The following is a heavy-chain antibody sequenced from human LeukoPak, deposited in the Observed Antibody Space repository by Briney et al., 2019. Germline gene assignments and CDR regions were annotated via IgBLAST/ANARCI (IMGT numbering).Heavy chain of an antibody. J-gene: IGHJ4*02. CDR1: GFTFSSYA. V-gene: IGHV3-23*01. CDR3: AREGGEWELLRTFDY. CDR2: ISGSGGST. Sequence: RPGGSLRLSCAASGFTFSSYAMSWVRQAPGKGLEWVSAISGSGGSTYYADSVKGRFTISRDNAKNSLYLQMNSLRAEDTAVYYCAREGGEWELLRTFDYWGQGALVTVSS. D-gene: IGHD1-26*01.